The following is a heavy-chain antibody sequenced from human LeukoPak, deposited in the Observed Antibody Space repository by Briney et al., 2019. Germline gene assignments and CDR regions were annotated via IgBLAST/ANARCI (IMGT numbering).Heavy chain of an antibody. Sequence: GSVKVSCKASGYTFTGYYMHWVRQAPGQGLEWMGRINPNSGDTNFAQKFQGRVTMTRDTSLSTAYMELSRLRSDDTAVYYCANLMTTVTAGPFDYWGQGTLVTVSS. CDR2: INPNSGDT. D-gene: IGHD4-17*01. V-gene: IGHV1-2*06. J-gene: IGHJ4*02. CDR1: GYTFTGYY. CDR3: ANLMTTVTAGPFDY.